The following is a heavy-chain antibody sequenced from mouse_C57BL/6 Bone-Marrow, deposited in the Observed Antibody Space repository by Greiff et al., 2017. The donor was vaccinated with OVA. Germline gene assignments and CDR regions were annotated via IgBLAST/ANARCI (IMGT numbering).Heavy chain of an antibody. V-gene: IGHV1-81*01. CDR2: IYPRSGNT. Sequence: VKLMESGAELARPGASVKLSCKASGYTFTSYGISWVKQRTGQGLEWIGEIYPRSGNTYYNEKFKGKATLTADKSSSTAYMELRSLTSEDSAVYFCARFRYYGSSYVFDYWGQGTTLTVSS. CDR3: ARFRYYGSSYVFDY. D-gene: IGHD1-1*01. J-gene: IGHJ2*01. CDR1: GYTFTSYG.